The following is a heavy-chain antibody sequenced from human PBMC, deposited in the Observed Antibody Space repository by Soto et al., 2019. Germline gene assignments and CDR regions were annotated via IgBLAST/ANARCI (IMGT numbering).Heavy chain of an antibody. D-gene: IGHD3-16*01. J-gene: IGHJ4*02. CDR1: GFSLSGNW. CDR3: ARGGGNFDQ. CDR2: VKQDGSDK. V-gene: IGHV3-7*04. Sequence: EVQLVESGGGLAQPGGSLTLTCAASGFSLSGNWMSWVRQTPGKGLEWVANVKQDGSDKYYVDSVKGRFTISRDNAKNSLYLQMNSLRVEDTAVYYCARGGGNFDQWGQGTLVTVSS.